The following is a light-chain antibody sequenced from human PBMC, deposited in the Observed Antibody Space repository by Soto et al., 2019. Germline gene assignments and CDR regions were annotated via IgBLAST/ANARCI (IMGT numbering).Light chain of an antibody. CDR2: AAS. J-gene: IGKJ4*01. CDR3: QQLRXXPST. CDR1: QDIAIY. Sequence: IQLTQSPSSLSASVGDRVTITCRASQDIAIYLAWYQQKPGEAPKLLIYAASTLYGGVPSRFSGSGSGTDFALTITXXXAEDFATYYCQQLRXXPSTFGGGTKVEIK. V-gene: IGKV1-9*01.